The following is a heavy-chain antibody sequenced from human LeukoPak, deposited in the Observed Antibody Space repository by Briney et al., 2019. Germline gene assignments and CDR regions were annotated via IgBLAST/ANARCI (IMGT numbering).Heavy chain of an antibody. J-gene: IGHJ4*02. CDR2: ISYDGSNK. CDR1: GFTFSSYA. Sequence: SGGSLRLSCAASGFTFSSYAMHWVRQAPGKGLKWVAVISYDGSNKYYADSVKGRFTISRDNSKNTLYLQMSSLRAEDTAVYYCARDGDSSGWYGVFDYWGQGALVTVSS. D-gene: IGHD6-19*01. V-gene: IGHV3-30-3*01. CDR3: ARDGDSSGWYGVFDY.